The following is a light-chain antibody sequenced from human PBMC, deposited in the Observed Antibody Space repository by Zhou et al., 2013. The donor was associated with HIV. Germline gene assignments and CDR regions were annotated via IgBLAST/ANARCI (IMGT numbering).Light chain of an antibody. V-gene: IGKV1-39*01. Sequence: DIQLTQSPSLLAASVGDRVTITCRASPGIDRYLAWYQQRPGKAPKLLIYAASSLQSGVPSRFSGSGSGTDFTLTISSLQPEDFATYYCQQTYSTLYSFGQGTKLEIK. CDR1: PGIDRY. CDR3: QQTYSTLYS. J-gene: IGKJ2*03. CDR2: AAS.